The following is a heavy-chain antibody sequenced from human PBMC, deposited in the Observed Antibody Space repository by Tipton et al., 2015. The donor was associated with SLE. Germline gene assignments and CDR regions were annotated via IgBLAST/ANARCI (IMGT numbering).Heavy chain of an antibody. CDR3: ARGYDFWSGTHFDY. CDR2: IYYSGST. Sequence: TLSLTCTVSGGSISSYYWSWIRQPPGKGLEWIGYIYYSGSTNYNPSLKSRVTISVDTSKNQSSLKLSSVTAADTAVYYCARGYDFWSGTHFDYWGQGTLVTVSS. CDR1: GGSISSYY. D-gene: IGHD3-3*01. V-gene: IGHV4-59*12. J-gene: IGHJ4*02.